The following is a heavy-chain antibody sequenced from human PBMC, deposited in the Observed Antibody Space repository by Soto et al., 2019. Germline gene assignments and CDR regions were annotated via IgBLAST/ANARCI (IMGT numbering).Heavy chain of an antibody. J-gene: IGHJ6*02. Sequence: GASVKVSCKASGGTFSSYAISWVRQAPGQGLEWMGGIIPIFGTANYAQKFQGRVTITADESTSTAYMELSSLRSEDTAVYYCAREGPGIAVAGTGYGMDVWGQGTTVTVSS. CDR2: IIPIFGTA. V-gene: IGHV1-69*13. CDR1: GGTFSSYA. CDR3: AREGPGIAVAGTGYGMDV. D-gene: IGHD6-19*01.